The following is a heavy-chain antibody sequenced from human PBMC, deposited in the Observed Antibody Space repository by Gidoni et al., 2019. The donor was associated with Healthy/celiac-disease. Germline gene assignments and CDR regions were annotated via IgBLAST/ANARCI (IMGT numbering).Heavy chain of an antibody. CDR3: ARVSPLAAATSWFDP. V-gene: IGHV4-59*01. Sequence: QVQLQESGPGLVKPSETLSLTCTVSGGSISSYYWSWIRQPPGKGLEWIGYIYYSGSTTYNPSLKSRVTISVDTSKNQFSLKLSSVTAADTAVYYCARVSPLAAATSWFDPWGQGTLVTVSS. J-gene: IGHJ5*02. CDR1: GGSISSYY. D-gene: IGHD6-13*01. CDR2: IYYSGST.